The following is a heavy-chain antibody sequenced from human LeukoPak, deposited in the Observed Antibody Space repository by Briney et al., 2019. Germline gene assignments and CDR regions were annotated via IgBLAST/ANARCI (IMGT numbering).Heavy chain of an antibody. Sequence: TSETLSLTCAVYGGSFSGYYWSWIRQPPGKGLEWIGEINHSGSTNYNPSLKSRVTISVDTSKNQFSLKLSSVTAADTTVYYCARQPSGSYDILGYFDYWGQGTLVTVSS. CDR2: INHSGST. V-gene: IGHV4-34*01. J-gene: IGHJ4*02. CDR1: GGSFSGYY. D-gene: IGHD3-9*01. CDR3: ARQPSGSYDILGYFDY.